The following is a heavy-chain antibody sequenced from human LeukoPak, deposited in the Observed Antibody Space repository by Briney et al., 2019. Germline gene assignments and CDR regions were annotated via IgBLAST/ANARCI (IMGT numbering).Heavy chain of an antibody. D-gene: IGHD1-14*01. CDR3: AKARGNLRANYFDY. CDR1: GFTFSTYG. CDR2: ISYDGSNK. V-gene: IGHV3-30*18. J-gene: IGHJ4*02. Sequence: PGGSLRLSCAASGFTFSTYGMHWVRQAPGKGLEWVAVISYDGSNKYYADSVKGRFTISRDNSKNTLYLQMSSLRAEDTAVYYCAKARGNLRANYFDYWGQGTLVTVSS.